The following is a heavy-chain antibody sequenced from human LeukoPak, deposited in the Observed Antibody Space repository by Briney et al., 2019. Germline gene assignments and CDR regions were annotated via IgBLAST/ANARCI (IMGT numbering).Heavy chain of an antibody. CDR1: GFTFSSYG. V-gene: IGHV3-30*02. Sequence: GGSLRLSCKASGFTFSSYGMHWVSQAPGKGLQWVAFTRYDGSNKDYAEFVNGRFTISRDNSKDMLYLEMNSLSPEDTAVYYCVKDAGTYYFDSWGRGTLVTVST. CDR3: VKDAGTYYFDS. CDR2: TRYDGSNK. J-gene: IGHJ4*02. D-gene: IGHD2-21*01.